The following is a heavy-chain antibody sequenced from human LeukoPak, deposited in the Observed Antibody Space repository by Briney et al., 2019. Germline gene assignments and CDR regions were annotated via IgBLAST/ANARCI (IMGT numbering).Heavy chain of an antibody. CDR3: AREDDSWGPNNLDL. D-gene: IGHD7-27*01. J-gene: IGHJ3*01. V-gene: IGHV3-48*02. CDR1: AFTFSEYS. Sequence: GGSLRLSCAASAFTFSEYSMNWVRQAPGKGLEWISYIDTSSSTMYYADSVMGRFTISRDNAKESLYLQMNSLRDEDTAVYYCAREDDSWGPNNLDLWGQGTMVTVSS. CDR2: IDTSSSTM.